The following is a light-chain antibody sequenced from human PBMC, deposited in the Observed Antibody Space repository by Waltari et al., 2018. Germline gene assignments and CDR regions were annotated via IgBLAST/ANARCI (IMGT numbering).Light chain of an antibody. V-gene: IGKV1-5*03. CDR3: QQYNSYSYT. J-gene: IGKJ2*01. CDR2: QTS. CDR1: ERINMY. Sequence: EIQMTQSPSTLSASVGDKVTIPCRASERINMYLAWFQQKPGKAPKSLIYQTSILASGVPSRFSGSGSGTEFNLTISSLHPDDFATYYCQQYNSYSYTFGQGTKLEI.